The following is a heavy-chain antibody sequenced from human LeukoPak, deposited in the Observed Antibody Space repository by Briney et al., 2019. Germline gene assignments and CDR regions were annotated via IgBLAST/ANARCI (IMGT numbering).Heavy chain of an antibody. CDR1: GFDFNSYA. Sequence: GGSLRLSCAASGFDFNSYAMTWVHQAPGKGLEWVSAISRNGRGTYYADSVKGRFTISRDNFKETVYLQVTSLRAEDTAVYYCARDSSGYAEFDNWGQGTLVTVSS. CDR2: ISRNGRGT. D-gene: IGHD3-22*01. CDR3: ARDSSGYAEFDN. V-gene: IGHV3-23*01. J-gene: IGHJ4*02.